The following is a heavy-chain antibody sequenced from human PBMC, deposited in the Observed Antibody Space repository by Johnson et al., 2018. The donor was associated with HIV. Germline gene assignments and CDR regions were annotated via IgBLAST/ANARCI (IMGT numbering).Heavy chain of an antibody. Sequence: VQLVESGGGVARPGGSLRLSCVASGFTFDDYGMSWVRQAPGKGLEWVSVIYSGGSTYYADSVKGRFPISRDNSKNTLYLQMNSLRAEDTAVYYCARACRDGYTCDAFDIWGQGTMVTVSS. CDR1: GFTFDDYG. CDR2: IYSGGST. J-gene: IGHJ3*02. V-gene: IGHV3-66*01. CDR3: ARACRDGYTCDAFDI. D-gene: IGHD5-24*01.